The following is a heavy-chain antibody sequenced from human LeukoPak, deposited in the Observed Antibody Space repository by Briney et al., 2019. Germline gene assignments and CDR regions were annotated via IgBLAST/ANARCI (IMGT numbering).Heavy chain of an antibody. CDR3: ARGTNYPVR. D-gene: IGHD4/OR15-4a*01. CDR2: INPDSGGT. V-gene: IGHV1-2*02. Sequence: ASVKVSCKASGYTFTAYYIHWVRQAPGQGLEWVGWINPDSGGTNSAQKFRGRVTMTRDTSISTAYMDLKSLTSDDTALYFCARGTNYPVRWGEGTVDTVSS. CDR1: GYTFTAYY. J-gene: IGHJ4*02.